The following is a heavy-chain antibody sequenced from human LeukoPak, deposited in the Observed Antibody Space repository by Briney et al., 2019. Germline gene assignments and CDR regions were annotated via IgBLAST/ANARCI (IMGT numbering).Heavy chain of an antibody. CDR2: IIPILGIA. V-gene: IGHV1-69*04. CDR1: GGTFSGYA. Sequence: SVKVSCKASGGTFSGYAISWVRQAPGQGLEWMGRIIPILGIANYAQKFQGRVTMTRNTSISTAYMELSSLRSEDTAVYYCARAGRIAAADWGQGTLVTVSS. J-gene: IGHJ4*02. D-gene: IGHD6-13*01. CDR3: ARAGRIAAAD.